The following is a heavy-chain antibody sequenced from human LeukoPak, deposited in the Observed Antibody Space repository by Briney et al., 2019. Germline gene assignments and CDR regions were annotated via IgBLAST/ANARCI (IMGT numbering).Heavy chain of an antibody. V-gene: IGHV1-2*06. CDR2: INPNSGGT. CDR3: ARAQGYCSGGSCYEWFDP. CDR1: GYTLTGYY. D-gene: IGHD2-15*01. J-gene: IGHJ5*02. Sequence: ASVKVSCKASGYTLTGYYMHWVRQAPGQGLEWMGRINPNSGGTNYAQKFQGRVTMTRDTSITTAYMELSRLRSDDTAVYYCARAQGYCSGGSCYEWFDPWGQGTLVTVSS.